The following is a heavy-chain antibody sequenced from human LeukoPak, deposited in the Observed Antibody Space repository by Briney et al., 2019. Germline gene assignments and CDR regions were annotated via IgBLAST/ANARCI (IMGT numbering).Heavy chain of an antibody. CDR3: ARLNWDDGEVSGFDQ. V-gene: IGHV3-7*01. J-gene: IGHJ5*02. CDR1: GFSFRNSW. Sequence: EGSLRLSCATSGFSFRNSWMSWVRQAPGKGLEWVANIKQDATEIYYADSVKGRLTISRDNARRSLFLQMNILRVEDTALYYCARLNWDDGEVSGFDQWGQGILVTVSS. D-gene: IGHD1-26*01. CDR2: IKQDATEI.